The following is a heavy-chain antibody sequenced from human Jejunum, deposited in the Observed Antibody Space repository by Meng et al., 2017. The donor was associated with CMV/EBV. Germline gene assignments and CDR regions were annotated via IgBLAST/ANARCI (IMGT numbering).Heavy chain of an antibody. CDR1: GDTFTNYV. Sequence: QVQLVQSGAGVKKPGSSVKVSCKASGDTFTNYVISWVRQAPGQGLEWMGVIIPIFGTTDYAPKFQGRVAITADESTSTAYMELSSLTSEDTAVYYCARAGGQGGWFDPWGQGTLVTVSS. CDR2: IIPIFGTT. CDR3: ARAGGQGGWFDP. J-gene: IGHJ5*02. D-gene: IGHD3-10*01. V-gene: IGHV1-69*12.